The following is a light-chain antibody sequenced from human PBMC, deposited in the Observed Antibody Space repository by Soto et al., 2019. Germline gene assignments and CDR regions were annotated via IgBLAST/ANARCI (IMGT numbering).Light chain of an antibody. Sequence: DIVMTQSPDSLAVSLGEWATINCKSSQSVLYSSNDENYLAWYQQKPGQPPKLLIYWASTRESGVPDRFSGSGSGTDFTLTISSLQAEDVAVYYCQQYYTTPVTFGQGTKVDIK. J-gene: IGKJ1*01. CDR3: QQYYTTPVT. CDR1: QSVLYSSNDENY. CDR2: WAS. V-gene: IGKV4-1*01.